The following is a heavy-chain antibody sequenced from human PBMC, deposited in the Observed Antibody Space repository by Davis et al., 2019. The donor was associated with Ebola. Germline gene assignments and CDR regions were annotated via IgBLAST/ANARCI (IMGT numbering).Heavy chain of an antibody. CDR1: GFTFSSYS. Sequence: GGSLRLSCAASGFTFSSYSMNWVRQAPGKGLEWVSAISGSGGSTYYADSVKGRFTISRDNSKNTLYLQMNSLRAEDTAVYYCANLPYDFWSGYYTRNYFDYWGQGTLVTVSS. CDR3: ANLPYDFWSGYYTRNYFDY. V-gene: IGHV3-23*01. J-gene: IGHJ4*02. D-gene: IGHD3-3*01. CDR2: ISGSGGST.